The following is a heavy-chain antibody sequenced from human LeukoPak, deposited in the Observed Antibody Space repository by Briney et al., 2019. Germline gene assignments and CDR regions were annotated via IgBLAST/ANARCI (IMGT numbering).Heavy chain of an antibody. J-gene: IGHJ4*02. Sequence: ASVKVSCKASVYRFTGYYIHWARQAPGQGLEWMGWINPKSGGTNYAHKFQGRVTMTRDTSVSTAYMEVSRLRSDDTAVYFCARDRRCYYDSGSYYPLIWGQGTLVTVSS. CDR3: ARDRRCYYDSGSYYPLI. CDR1: VYRFTGYY. V-gene: IGHV1-2*07. CDR2: INPKSGGT. D-gene: IGHD3-10*01.